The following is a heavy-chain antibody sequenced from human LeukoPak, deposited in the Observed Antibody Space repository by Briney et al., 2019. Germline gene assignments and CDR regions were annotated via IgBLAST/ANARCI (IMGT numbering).Heavy chain of an antibody. V-gene: IGHV4-59*08. J-gene: IGHJ4*02. D-gene: IGHD2-15*01. CDR3: ARGGTDFDY. CDR2: IYYSGAT. CDR1: GGSISSYY. Sequence: PSETLSLTCTVSGGSISSYYWSWIRQAPGRGLEWNGHIYYSGATNYNPSLESRVTISVDTSKNQFSLKLTSVTATDTALYYCARGGTDFDYWGQGTLVTVSS.